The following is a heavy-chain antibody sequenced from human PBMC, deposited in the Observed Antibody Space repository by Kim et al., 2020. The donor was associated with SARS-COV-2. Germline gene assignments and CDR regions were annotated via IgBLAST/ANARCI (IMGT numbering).Heavy chain of an antibody. CDR2: IKQDGSEK. V-gene: IGHV3-7*01. CDR3: ARATDRLYSSGWYYNYYYGMDV. D-gene: IGHD6-19*01. CDR1: GFTFSSYW. Sequence: GGSLRLSCAASGFTFSSYWMSWVRQAPGKGLEWVANIKQDGSEKYYVDSVKGRFTISRDNAKNSLYLQMNSLRAEDTAVYYCARATDRLYSSGWYYNYYYGMDVWGQGTTVTVSS. J-gene: IGHJ6*02.